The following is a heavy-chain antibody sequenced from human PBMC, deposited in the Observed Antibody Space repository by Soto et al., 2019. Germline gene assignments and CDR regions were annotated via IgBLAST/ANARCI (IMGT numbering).Heavy chain of an antibody. D-gene: IGHD3-10*01. J-gene: IGHJ6*02. CDR1: GFIFSDYT. V-gene: IGHV3-73*02. CDR2: IRSRAHSYAT. CDR3: TRRDPTGSGDV. Sequence: EVQLVESGGGLVQPGGSLKLSCAASGFIFSDYTIHWVRQASGKGLDWVGRIRSRAHSYATEYVASVKGRFTISRDNSKNTAYLQMNSLKTEDTAVYYCTRRDPTGSGDVWGQGTKVTVSS.